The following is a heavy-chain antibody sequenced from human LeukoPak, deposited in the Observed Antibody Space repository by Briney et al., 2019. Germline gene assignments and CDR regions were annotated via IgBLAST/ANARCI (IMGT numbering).Heavy chain of an antibody. J-gene: IGHJ4*02. CDR1: GGSVSSTTYF. D-gene: IGHD3-10*01. CDR3: ARYVVYGSGKYYFDY. CDR2: INYSGST. Sequence: SETLSLTCTVSGGSVSSTTYFWRWIRQPPGKGLEGIASINYSGSTYYNQSLKSRVTISVDTSENQFSLKLSSVTAADMAVYYCARYVVYGSGKYYFDYWGQGTLVTVPS. V-gene: IGHV4-39*01.